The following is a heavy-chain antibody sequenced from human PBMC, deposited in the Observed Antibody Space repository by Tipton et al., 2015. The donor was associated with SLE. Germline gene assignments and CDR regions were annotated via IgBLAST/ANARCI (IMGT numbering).Heavy chain of an antibody. V-gene: IGHV3-48*04. Sequence: SLRLSCAASGFTFSSYSMNWVRQAPGKGLEWVSSISSSGSTIYYADSVKGRFTISRDNAKNSLYLQMNSLRAEDTAVYYCARDLYGSGSYSDYWGQGTLVTVSS. CDR2: ISSSGSTI. D-gene: IGHD3-10*01. CDR3: ARDLYGSGSYSDY. J-gene: IGHJ4*02. CDR1: GFTFSSYS.